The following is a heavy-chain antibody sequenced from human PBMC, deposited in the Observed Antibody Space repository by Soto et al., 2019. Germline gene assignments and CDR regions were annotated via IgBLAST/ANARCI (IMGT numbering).Heavy chain of an antibody. V-gene: IGHV1-2*02. CDR3: ARDLNYYYYGMDV. Sequence: ASVKVSCKASGYTFTGYYMHWVRQAPGQGLEWMGWINPNSGGTNYAQKFQGRVTMTRDTSISTAYMELSRPRSDDTAVYYCARDLNYYYYGMDVWGQGTTVTVSS. CDR1: GYTFTGYY. CDR2: INPNSGGT. J-gene: IGHJ6*02.